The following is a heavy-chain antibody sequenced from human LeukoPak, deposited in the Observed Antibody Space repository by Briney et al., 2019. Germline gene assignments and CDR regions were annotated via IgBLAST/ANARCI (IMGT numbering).Heavy chain of an antibody. CDR2: IYPGNSDT. D-gene: IGHD3-10*01. Sequence: LGESLKISCKGSGYSFTNYWIGWVRQMSGKGLEWVGIIYPGNSDTRYGPSFQGQVTISADKSITTAYLQWSSLKASDTGMYYCARRENYYGSGTYFADAFDFWGQGTMVTVSS. CDR1: GYSFTNYW. J-gene: IGHJ3*01. CDR3: ARRENYYGSGTYFADAFDF. V-gene: IGHV5-51*01.